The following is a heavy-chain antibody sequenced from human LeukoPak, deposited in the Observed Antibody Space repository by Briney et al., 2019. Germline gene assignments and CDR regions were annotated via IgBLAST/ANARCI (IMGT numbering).Heavy chain of an antibody. CDR2: ISTGSSVI. CDR3: ARDLRVGDY. V-gene: IGHV3-48*04. CDR1: GFTFDSYA. J-gene: IGHJ4*02. D-gene: IGHD3-10*01. Sequence: GGSLRLSCAASGFTFDSYAMNWVRQAPGKGLEWLSHISTGSSVIYYADSVKGRFTISRDNARKSLYLQMNSLRADDTAVYCCARDLRVGDYWGRGTLVTVSS.